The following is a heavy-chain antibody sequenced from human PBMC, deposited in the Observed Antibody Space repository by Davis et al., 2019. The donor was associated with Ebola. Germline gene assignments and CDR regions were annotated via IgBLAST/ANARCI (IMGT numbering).Heavy chain of an antibody. Sequence: ASVKVSCKASGYKFTGYYMHWVRQAPGQGLEWMGWISVYNGNTNYAQNLQGRVTMTTDTSTSTAYMELRSLRSDDTAVYYCAREYSGYNYFDYWGQGTLVTVSS. CDR3: AREYSGYNYFDY. V-gene: IGHV1-18*01. CDR1: GYKFTGYY. J-gene: IGHJ4*02. D-gene: IGHD5-12*01. CDR2: ISVYNGNT.